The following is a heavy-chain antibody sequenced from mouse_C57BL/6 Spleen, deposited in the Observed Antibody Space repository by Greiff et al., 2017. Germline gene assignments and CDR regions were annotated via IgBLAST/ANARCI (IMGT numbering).Heavy chain of an antibody. J-gene: IGHJ2*01. CDR1: GYAFTNYL. Sequence: QVQLKQSGAELVRPGTSVKVSCKASGYAFTNYLIEWVKQRPGQGLEWIGVINPGSGGTNYNEKFKGKATLTADKSSSTAYMQLSSLTSEDSAVYFCARSFTTVAYFDYWGQGTTLTVSS. CDR3: ARSFTTVAYFDY. CDR2: INPGSGGT. D-gene: IGHD1-1*01. V-gene: IGHV1-54*01.